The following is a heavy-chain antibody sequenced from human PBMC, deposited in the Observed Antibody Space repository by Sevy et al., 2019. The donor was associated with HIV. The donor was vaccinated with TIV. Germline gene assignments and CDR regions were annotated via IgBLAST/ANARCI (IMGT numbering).Heavy chain of an antibody. V-gene: IGHV3-48*03. CDR1: GFSFNSYD. Sequence: WGSLRLSCAASGFSFNSYDMNWVRQAPGKGLEWVSYISSSGSTIYYADSMKGRFSISRDNAKNSLYLQMNSLRAEDTAVYFCARTSQSTAMVTYWGQGTLVTVSS. D-gene: IGHD5-18*01. CDR2: ISSSGSTI. J-gene: IGHJ4*02. CDR3: ARTSQSTAMVTY.